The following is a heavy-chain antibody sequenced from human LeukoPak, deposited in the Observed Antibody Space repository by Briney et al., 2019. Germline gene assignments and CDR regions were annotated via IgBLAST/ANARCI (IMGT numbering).Heavy chain of an antibody. CDR2: ISIYNGNT. J-gene: IGHJ5*02. CDR1: GYTFTNYG. V-gene: IGHV1-18*01. CDR3: ARITYDFWSGYYMPDDP. Sequence: ASVKVSCKASGYTFTNYGISWVRQAPGQGLEWMGWISIYNGNTDFAQKLRGRVTMTTDTSTSTAYMELRSLRSDDTAVYYCARITYDFWSGYYMPDDPWGQGTLVTASS. D-gene: IGHD3-3*01.